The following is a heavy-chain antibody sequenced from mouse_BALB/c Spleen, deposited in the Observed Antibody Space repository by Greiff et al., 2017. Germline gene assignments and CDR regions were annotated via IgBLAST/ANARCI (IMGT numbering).Heavy chain of an antibody. CDR3: AGVPDYYAMDY. CDR1: GFTFSSFG. CDR2: ISSGSSTI. J-gene: IGHJ4*01. V-gene: IGHV5-17*02. Sequence: EVQGVESGGGLVQPGGSRKLSCAASGFTFSSFGMHWVRQAPEKGLEWVAYISSGSSTIYYADTVKGRFTISRDNPKNTLFLQMTSLRSEDTAMYYCAGVPDYYAMDYWGQGTSVTVSS. D-gene: IGHD5-1*01.